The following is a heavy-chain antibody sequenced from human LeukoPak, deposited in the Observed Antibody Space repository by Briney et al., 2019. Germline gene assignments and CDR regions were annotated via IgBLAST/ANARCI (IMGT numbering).Heavy chain of an antibody. CDR3: AKGKGIGFDY. V-gene: IGHV3-30*04. CDR2: ISLHGTDT. CDR1: GFTFITYA. Sequence: PGPSLRLSCAASGFTFITYAIHSVRQPPGKGLEWVAVISLHGTDTFYADSVKGRFTISRDNSQNTLYLQMNSLRAGNTAVYYCAKGKGIGFDYWGQGSLVTVSS. D-gene: IGHD2-21*01. J-gene: IGHJ4*02.